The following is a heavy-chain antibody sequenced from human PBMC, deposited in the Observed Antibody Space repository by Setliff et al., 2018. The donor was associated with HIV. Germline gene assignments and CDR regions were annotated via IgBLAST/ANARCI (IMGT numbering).Heavy chain of an antibody. J-gene: IGHJ6*02. Sequence: SETLSLTCAVYGVSFSGYYWSWIRQPPGKGLEWIGEINHRGITNYSPSLKSRVTISVDTSKNQFSLKLRSVTAADTAVYYCARLMEDDYWSGRYYFYGMDVWGQGTTVTVSS. D-gene: IGHD3-3*01. V-gene: IGHV4-34*01. CDR1: GVSFSGYY. CDR2: INHRGIT. CDR3: ARLMEDDYWSGRYYFYGMDV.